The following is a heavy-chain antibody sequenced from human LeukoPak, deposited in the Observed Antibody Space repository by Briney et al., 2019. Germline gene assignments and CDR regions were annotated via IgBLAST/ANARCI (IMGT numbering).Heavy chain of an antibody. V-gene: IGHV4-39*07. Sequence: PSETLSLTCTVSGGSISSSSYYWGWIRQPPGKGLEWIGSIYYSGSTYYNPSLKSRVTISVDTSKNQFSLKLSSVTAADTAVYYCARGWYSSTWRGNWFDLWGQGALVTVSS. CDR1: GGSISSSSYY. CDR2: IYYSGST. D-gene: IGHD6-13*01. J-gene: IGHJ5*02. CDR3: ARGWYSSTWRGNWFDL.